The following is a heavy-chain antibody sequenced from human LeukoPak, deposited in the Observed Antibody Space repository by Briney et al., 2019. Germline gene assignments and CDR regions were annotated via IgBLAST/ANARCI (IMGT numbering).Heavy chain of an antibody. CDR1: GGSISSYY. D-gene: IGHD3-22*01. V-gene: IGHV4-59*08. J-gene: IGHJ3*02. CDR3: ARQALVDSSGYYIAFDI. Sequence: SETLSLTCTVSGGSISSYYWSWIRQPPGKGLEWIGYTYYSGSTNYNPSLKSRVTISVDTSKNQFSLKLSSVTAADTAVYYCARQALVDSSGYYIAFDIWGQGTMVTVSS. CDR2: TYYSGST.